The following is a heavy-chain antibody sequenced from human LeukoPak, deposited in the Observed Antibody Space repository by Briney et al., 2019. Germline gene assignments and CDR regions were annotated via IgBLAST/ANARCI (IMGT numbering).Heavy chain of an antibody. CDR2: MNPNSGNT. D-gene: IGHD3-3*01. J-gene: IGHJ4*02. Sequence: ASVKVSCKASGYTFTSYDINWVRQATGQGLEWMGWMNPNSGNTGYAQKFQGRVTITRNTSISTAYMELSSLRSEDTAVYYCARGRGEASFWSGYYTGILDYWGQGTLVTVSS. V-gene: IGHV1-8*03. CDR3: ARGRGEASFWSGYYTGILDY. CDR1: GYTFTSYD.